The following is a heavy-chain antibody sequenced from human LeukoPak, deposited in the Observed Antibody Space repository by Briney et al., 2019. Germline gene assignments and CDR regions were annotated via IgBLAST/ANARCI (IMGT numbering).Heavy chain of an antibody. CDR2: ISGSGGST. J-gene: IGHJ4*02. CDR1: GFTFSSYA. V-gene: IGHV3-23*01. CDR3: AKVKVYYGSGSYSGFDY. D-gene: IGHD3-10*01. Sequence: PGGSLRLSCAASGFTFSSYAMNWVRQAPGKGLEWVSAISGSGGSTYYADSVKGRFTISRDNSKNTLYLQMNSLRAEDTAVYYCAKVKVYYGSGSYSGFDYWGQGTLVTVSS.